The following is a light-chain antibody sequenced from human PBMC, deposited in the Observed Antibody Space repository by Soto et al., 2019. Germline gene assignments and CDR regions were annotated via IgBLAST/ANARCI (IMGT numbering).Light chain of an antibody. J-gene: IGKJ1*01. Sequence: EIVLTQSPGTLSLSPGARAPLSCRASQSVSSSYLAWYQQKPGQAPRLFIYGASSRATGIPDRFSGSGSGTDFTLTISSLQSEDFAVYYCQQYNNWPRTFGQGTKVDIK. CDR2: GAS. CDR1: QSVSSSY. CDR3: QQYNNWPRT. V-gene: IGKV3-20*01.